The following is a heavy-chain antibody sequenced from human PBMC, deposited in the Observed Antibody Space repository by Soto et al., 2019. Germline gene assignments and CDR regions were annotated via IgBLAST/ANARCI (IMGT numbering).Heavy chain of an antibody. D-gene: IGHD5-12*01. CDR3: ARDRAGYKYYFDY. CDR1: GFTFSSYG. V-gene: IGHV3-33*01. CDR2: IWYDGSNK. J-gene: IGHJ4*02. Sequence: QVQLVESGGGVVQPGRSLRLSCAASGFTFSSYGMHWVRQAPGKGLEWVAVIWYDGSNKYYADSVKGRFTISRDNSKNTLYLQMNSLRAEDTAVYYCARDRAGYKYYFDYWGQGTLVTVSS.